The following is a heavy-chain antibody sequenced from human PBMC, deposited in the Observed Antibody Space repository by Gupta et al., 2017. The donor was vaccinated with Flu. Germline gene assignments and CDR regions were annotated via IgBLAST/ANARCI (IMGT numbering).Heavy chain of an antibody. J-gene: IGHJ4*02. CDR2: ITSYNTKT. Sequence: QVQLVQSGAEVKKPGASVKVSCKASGYTFTNYGITWVRQAPGQGLEWLGWITSYNTKTNSAQRLQGRVTVTTDTSTSTAYMELRSLRADDTAVYYCARANCGGDCSSGSRYFDYWGQGTPVRLL. CDR1: GYTFTNYG. D-gene: IGHD2-21*02. CDR3: ARANCGGDCSSGSRYFDY. V-gene: IGHV1-18*01.